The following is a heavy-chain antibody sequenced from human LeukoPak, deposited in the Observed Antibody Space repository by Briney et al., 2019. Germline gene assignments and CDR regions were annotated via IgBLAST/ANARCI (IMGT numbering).Heavy chain of an antibody. Sequence: GASLRLSCAASGFTFSSYAMSWVRQAPGTGLEWVSAISGSGGNTYCADSVKGRFTISRDNSKNTLYLQMNSLRAEDTAVYHCGKRKGSNHGEFDYWGQGTLVTVSA. J-gene: IGHJ4*02. D-gene: IGHD6-13*01. CDR2: ISGSGGNT. CDR1: GFTFSSYA. V-gene: IGHV3-23*01. CDR3: GKRKGSNHGEFDY.